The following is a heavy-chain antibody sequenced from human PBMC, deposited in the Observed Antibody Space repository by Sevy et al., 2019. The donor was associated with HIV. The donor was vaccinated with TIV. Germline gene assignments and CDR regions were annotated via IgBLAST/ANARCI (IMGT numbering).Heavy chain of an antibody. Sequence: GGSLRLSCAGSGFTFSHAWMTWVRQAPGKGLEWIGRIKSITDGGTTDYDPPVKGRFTISRDDSKNTHYLQMTNPKTEYTAVYYCATWGNLGGKFDYWGQGTLVTVSS. J-gene: IGHJ4*02. CDR1: GFTFSHAW. V-gene: IGHV3-15*01. CDR2: IKSITDGGTT. D-gene: IGHD3-16*01. CDR3: ATWGNLGGKFDY.